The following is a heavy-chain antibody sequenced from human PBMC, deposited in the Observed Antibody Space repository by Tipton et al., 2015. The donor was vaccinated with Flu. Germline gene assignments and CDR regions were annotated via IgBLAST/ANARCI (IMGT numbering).Heavy chain of an antibody. CDR3: ARGEYDSTGYWLDP. CDR2: IYNTGGP. D-gene: IGHD3-22*01. Sequence: TLSLTCAVSGGYISRGGHSWSWIRQPPGKGLEWIGYIYNTGGPVYNPSLRSRVTISVDTSKNQFSLKLTSVTAADTAVYFCARGEYDSTGYWLDPWGQGARVIVSS. J-gene: IGHJ5*02. V-gene: IGHV4-30-2*01. CDR1: GGYISRGGHS.